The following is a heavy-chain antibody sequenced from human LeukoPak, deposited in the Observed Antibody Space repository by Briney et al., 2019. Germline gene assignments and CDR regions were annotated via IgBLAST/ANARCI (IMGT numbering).Heavy chain of an antibody. J-gene: IGHJ5*02. Sequence: LSLTCAVYGGSFSGYYWSWIRQAPGKGLEWVSYISSSGSTIYYADSVKGRFTISRDNAKNSLYLQMNSLRAEDTAVYYCARALSDWFDPWGQGTLVTVSS. CDR3: ARALSDWFDP. V-gene: IGHV3-11*04. D-gene: IGHD6-25*01. CDR2: ISSSGSTI. CDR1: GGSFSGYY.